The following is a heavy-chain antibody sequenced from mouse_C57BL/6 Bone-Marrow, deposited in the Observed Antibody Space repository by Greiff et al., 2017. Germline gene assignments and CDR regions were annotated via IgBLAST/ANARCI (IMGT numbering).Heavy chain of an antibody. CDR1: GYTFTSHW. D-gene: IGHD2-4*01. J-gene: IGHJ3*01. CDR3: ARDPLYDYGGRGFAY. CDR2: IDPSDSYT. Sequence: QVQLQQPGAELVMPGASVKLSCKASGYTFTSHWMHWVKQRPGQGLEWIGEIDPSDSYTNYNQKFKGKSTLTVDKSSSTAYMQLSSLTSEDSAVYYCARDPLYDYGGRGFAYWGQGTLVTVSA. V-gene: IGHV1-69*01.